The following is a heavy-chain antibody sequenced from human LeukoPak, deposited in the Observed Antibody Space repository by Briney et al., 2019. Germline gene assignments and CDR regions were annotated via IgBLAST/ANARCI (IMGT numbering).Heavy chain of an antibody. J-gene: IGHJ4*02. D-gene: IGHD5-12*01. CDR3: ARVPPGWRYSGADY. CDR2: ISTSGNTI. V-gene: IGHV3-48*03. CDR1: GFTFSSYE. Sequence: GGSLRLSCAASGFTFSSYEMNWVRQGPGKGLEWVSYISTSGNTIYYADSVKGRFTISRDNAKNSLYLQMNSLRAEDTAVYYCARVPPGWRYSGADYWGQGTLVTVSS.